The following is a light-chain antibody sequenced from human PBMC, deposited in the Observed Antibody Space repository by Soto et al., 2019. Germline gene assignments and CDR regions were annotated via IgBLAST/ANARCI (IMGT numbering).Light chain of an antibody. V-gene: IGLV2-14*01. CDR3: SSYTSSSTRV. J-gene: IGLJ1*01. CDR2: DVS. Sequence: QCALTQPASVSGSPGQSITISCTGTSSDVGGYNYVSWYQQHPGKAPKLMIYDVSNRPSGVSNRFSGSKSGNTASLTISGLQAEDEADYYCSSYTSSSTRVLGTGTKLTVL. CDR1: SSDVGGYNY.